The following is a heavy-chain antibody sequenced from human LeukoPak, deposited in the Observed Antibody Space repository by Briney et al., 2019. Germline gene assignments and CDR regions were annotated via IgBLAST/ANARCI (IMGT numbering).Heavy chain of an antibody. D-gene: IGHD2-2*01. J-gene: IGHJ6*03. CDR3: ARESIVVVPAAIPEDYYYMDV. CDR1: GGSISSYY. CDR2: IYTSGST. Sequence: SETLSLTCTVSGGSISSYYWSWIRQPAGKGLEWIGRIYTSGSTNYNPSLKSRVTMSVDTSKYQFSLKLSSVTAADTAVYYCARESIVVVPAAIPEDYYYMDVWGKGTTVTVSS. V-gene: IGHV4-4*07.